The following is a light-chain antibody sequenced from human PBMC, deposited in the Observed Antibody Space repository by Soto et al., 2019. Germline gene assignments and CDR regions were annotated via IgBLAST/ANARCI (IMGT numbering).Light chain of an antibody. V-gene: IGLV2-8*01. CDR3: SPYAGSDNYV. Sequence: QSALTQPPSASGSPGQSVTISCSGTSSDTGDYNYVSWYQQHPGKAPKLMIYEVSKRPSGVPDRFSGSKSGNTASLTVSGLQAEDEADYYCSPYAGSDNYVFGTGTKVTVL. CDR2: EVS. J-gene: IGLJ1*01. CDR1: SSDTGDYNY.